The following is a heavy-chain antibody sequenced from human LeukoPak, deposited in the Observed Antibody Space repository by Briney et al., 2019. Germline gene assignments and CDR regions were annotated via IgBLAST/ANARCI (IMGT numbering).Heavy chain of an antibody. CDR2: IIPILGIA. V-gene: IGHV1-69*04. CDR1: GGTFSSYA. CDR3: ARDDVVVGNRYYFDY. J-gene: IGHJ4*02. D-gene: IGHD2-15*01. Sequence: SVKVSCKASGGTFSSYAISWVRQAPGQGLEWMGRIIPILGIANYAQKFQGRGTITADKSTSTAYMELSSLRSEDTAVYYCARDDVVVGNRYYFDYWGQGTLVTVSS.